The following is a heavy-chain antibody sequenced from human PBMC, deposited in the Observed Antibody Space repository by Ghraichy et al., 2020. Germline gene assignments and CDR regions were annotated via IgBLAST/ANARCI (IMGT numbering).Heavy chain of an antibody. D-gene: IGHD1-26*01. Sequence: LSLTCAVYGGSFSGYYWSWIRQPPGKWLEWIGEINHSGSTNYSPSLKSRVTISLDTSKNQFSLKLSSVTAADTAVYYCAQVGATNWFDPWGQGTLVTVSS. CDR2: INHSGST. CDR3: AQVGATNWFDP. CDR1: GGSFSGYY. V-gene: IGHV4-34*01. J-gene: IGHJ5*02.